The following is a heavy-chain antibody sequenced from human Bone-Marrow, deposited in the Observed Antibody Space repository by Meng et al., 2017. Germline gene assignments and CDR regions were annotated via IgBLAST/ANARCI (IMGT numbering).Heavy chain of an antibody. D-gene: IGHD3-22*01. CDR2: ISGSGGST. CDR1: GFTFSSYA. Sequence: GESLKISCAASGFTFSSYAMSWVRQAPGKGLEWVSAISGSGGSTYYADSVKGRFTISRDNAKNSLYLQMNSLRAEDTAVYYCARDGYYYDSSGYSGVDYWGQGTLVTVSS. J-gene: IGHJ4*02. V-gene: IGHV3-23*01. CDR3: ARDGYYYDSSGYSGVDY.